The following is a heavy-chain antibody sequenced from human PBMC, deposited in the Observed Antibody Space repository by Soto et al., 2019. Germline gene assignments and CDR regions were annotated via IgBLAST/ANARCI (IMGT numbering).Heavy chain of an antibody. CDR1: GGTFSSYA. D-gene: IGHD5-12*01. Sequence: ASVKVSCKASGGTFSSYAISWVRQAPGQGLEWMGGIIPIFGTANYAQKFQGRVTITADESTSTAYMELSSLRSEDTAVYYCARGRDNSGYDSHDYWGQGTLVTVSS. CDR3: ARGRDNSGYDSHDY. CDR2: IIPIFGTA. J-gene: IGHJ4*02. V-gene: IGHV1-69*13.